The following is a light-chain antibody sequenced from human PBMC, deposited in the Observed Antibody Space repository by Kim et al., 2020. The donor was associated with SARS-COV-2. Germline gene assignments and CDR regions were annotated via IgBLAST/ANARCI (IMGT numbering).Light chain of an antibody. CDR1: KLGDNS. V-gene: IGLV3-1*01. CDR3: EAWDSSTYG. Sequence: VSAGQTGSLTSYGEKLGDNSSWWYQQKTGQSPVLVIYQDRKRPSGSPGRYSGSNAGNAATLTTGGTQTMDEADYCCEAWDSSTYGFGAGTKVTVL. CDR2: QDR. J-gene: IGLJ1*01.